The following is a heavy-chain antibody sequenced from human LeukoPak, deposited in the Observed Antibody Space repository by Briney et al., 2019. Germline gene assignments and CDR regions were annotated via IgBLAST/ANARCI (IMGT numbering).Heavy chain of an antibody. V-gene: IGHV4-31*03. CDR1: GGSISSGAYY. Sequence: SQTLSLTCTVSGGSISSGAYYWTWIRQRPGMGLEWIGYIFYTGVTAYNPSLESRITISVDTSMNQSSLKLTSVTAADTAVYYCARVGDCSGGTCYSAQFDPWGQGTLVTVSS. CDR3: ARVGDCSGGTCYSAQFDP. J-gene: IGHJ5*02. CDR2: IFYTGVT. D-gene: IGHD2-15*01.